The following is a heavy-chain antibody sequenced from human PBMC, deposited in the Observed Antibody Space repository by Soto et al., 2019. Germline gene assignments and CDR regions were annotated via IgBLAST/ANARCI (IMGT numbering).Heavy chain of an antibody. V-gene: IGHV3-23*01. CDR3: EKDKERGGYDSDFDS. CDR1: GFTLGTYG. J-gene: IGHJ4*02. D-gene: IGHD3-3*01. Sequence: EVQLLESGGGLIQPGGSLRLSCAASGFTLGTYGMGWVRQAPGKVLEWVSTITGGNTYYAASVKGRFTISRDNSKNKLYLQMSNLRAEDTDLYYCEKDKERGGYDSDFDSWGQGTLVTVSS. CDR2: ITGGNT.